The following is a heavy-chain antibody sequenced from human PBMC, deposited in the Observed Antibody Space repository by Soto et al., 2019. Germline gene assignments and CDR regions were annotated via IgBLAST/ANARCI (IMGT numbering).Heavy chain of an antibody. CDR3: AKELGQTEYFQH. V-gene: IGHV3-23*01. Sequence: PGWSLRLSCVTSVFTFIIYSMSWVRQAPGKGLEWVSSFSGSGGGSYYADSVRGRFTISRDDSKNTLYLQMNSLTAEDTAVYYCAKELGQTEYFQHWGQGTPVTVSS. CDR1: VFTFIIYS. D-gene: IGHD3-16*01. J-gene: IGHJ1*01. CDR2: FSGSGGGS.